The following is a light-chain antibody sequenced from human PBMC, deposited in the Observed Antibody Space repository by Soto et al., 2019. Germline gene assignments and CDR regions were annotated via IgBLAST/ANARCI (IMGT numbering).Light chain of an antibody. V-gene: IGKV3D-15*01. CDR1: QSAGNF. Sequence: EIVMTQSPATLSVSSGETASLSCRASQSAGNFLAWYQQKTGQAPRLLIYYISTRATGIPARFSGSGSGTEFTLTINRLQSEDSEVYYCQQHNQWPITFGQGTRLEIK. CDR3: QQHNQWPIT. J-gene: IGKJ5*01. CDR2: YIS.